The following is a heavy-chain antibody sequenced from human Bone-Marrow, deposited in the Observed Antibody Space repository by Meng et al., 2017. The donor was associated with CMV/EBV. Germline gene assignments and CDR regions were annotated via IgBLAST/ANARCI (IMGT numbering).Heavy chain of an antibody. V-gene: IGHV3-23*01. D-gene: IGHD1-26*01. Sequence: GESLKISCAVSGFTFSHSAMSWVRQVPGKGLEWVSGISGSGGSTYYADSVKGRFTISRDNSKNTLYLQMNSLRAEDTAVYYCARDRWELLQPFDYWGQGTLVTVSS. J-gene: IGHJ4*02. CDR3: ARDRWELLQPFDY. CDR1: GFTFSHSA. CDR2: ISGSGGST.